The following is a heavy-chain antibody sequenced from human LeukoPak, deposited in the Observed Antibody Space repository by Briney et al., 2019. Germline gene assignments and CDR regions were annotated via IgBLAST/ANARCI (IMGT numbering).Heavy chain of an antibody. CDR1: GFTFSSYA. V-gene: IGHV3-23*01. J-gene: IGHJ4*02. Sequence: PWGSLRLSCAASGFTFSSYAMSWVRQAPGKGLEWVSAISGSGGSTYYADSVKGRFTISRDNSKNTLYLQMNSLRAEDTAVYYCAKRNYDSSVFDYWGQGTLVTVSS. D-gene: IGHD3-22*01. CDR3: AKRNYDSSVFDY. CDR2: ISGSGGST.